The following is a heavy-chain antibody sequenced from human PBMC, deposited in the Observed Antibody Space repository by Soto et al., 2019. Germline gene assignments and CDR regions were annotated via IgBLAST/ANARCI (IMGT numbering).Heavy chain of an antibody. Sequence: PGGSLRLSCAASGFTFSSYAMHWVRQAPGKGLEWVAVISYDGSNKYYADSVKGRFTISRDNSKNTLYLQMNSLRAEDTAVYYCAGRYSYGMDVWGQGTTVTAP. CDR3: AGRYSYGMDV. CDR2: ISYDGSNK. J-gene: IGHJ6*02. V-gene: IGHV3-30-3*01. CDR1: GFTFSSYA. D-gene: IGHD1-1*01.